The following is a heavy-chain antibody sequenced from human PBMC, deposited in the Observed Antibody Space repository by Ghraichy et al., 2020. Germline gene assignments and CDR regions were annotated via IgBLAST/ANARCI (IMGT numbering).Heavy chain of an antibody. CDR2: IYPGDSDT. V-gene: IGHV5-51*01. CDR3: ASTPDSSGYYPY. Sequence: GESLNISCKGSGYSFTSYWIGWVRQMPGKGLEWMGIIYPGDSDTRYSPSFQGQVTISADKAIRTAYLQGSSLKASDTAMYYCASTPDSSGYYPYWGQGTLVTVSS. J-gene: IGHJ4*02. CDR1: GYSFTSYW. D-gene: IGHD3-22*01.